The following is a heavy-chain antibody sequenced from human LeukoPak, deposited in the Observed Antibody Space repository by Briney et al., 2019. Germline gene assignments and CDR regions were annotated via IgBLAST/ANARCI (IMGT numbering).Heavy chain of an antibody. D-gene: IGHD4-17*01. V-gene: IGHV3-23*01. CDR3: ARDDYGDSGPLFDY. CDR2: IRTNGAGT. Sequence: GGSLRLSCAASGFTFSSYNMNWVRRAPGQGLEWVSTIRTNGAGTHYADSVRGRFTISRDDPKNTLYLQMDSLRAEDTAVYYCARDDYGDSGPLFDYWGQGTLVTVSS. CDR1: GFTFSSYN. J-gene: IGHJ4*02.